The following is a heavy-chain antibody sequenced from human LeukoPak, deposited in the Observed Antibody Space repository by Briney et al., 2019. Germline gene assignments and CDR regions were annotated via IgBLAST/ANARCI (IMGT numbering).Heavy chain of an antibody. CDR1: GFTFDDYG. Sequence: GGSLRLSCAASGFTFDDYGMSWVRQAPGKGLEWVSGINWNGGSTGYADSVKGRFTISRDNSKNTLYLQMNSLRAEDTAVYYCAKDLRGYSGYDWEYYFDYWGQGTLVTVSS. D-gene: IGHD5-12*01. V-gene: IGHV3-20*04. CDR3: AKDLRGYSGYDWEYYFDY. CDR2: INWNGGST. J-gene: IGHJ4*02.